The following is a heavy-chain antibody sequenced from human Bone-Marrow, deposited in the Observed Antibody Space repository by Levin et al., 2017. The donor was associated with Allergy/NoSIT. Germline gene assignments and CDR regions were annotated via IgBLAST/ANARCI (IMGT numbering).Heavy chain of an antibody. CDR1: GFTFSSYS. CDR3: ARYCSSKGGWFVFDY. V-gene: IGHV3-21*01. D-gene: IGHD2-2*01. Sequence: LSLTCAASGFTFSSYSMNWVRPAPGKGLEWVSSISSSSSYIYYADSVKGRFTISRDNAKNSLYLQMNSLRAEDTAVYYCARYCSSKGGWFVFDYWGQGTLVTVSS. CDR2: ISSSSSYI. J-gene: IGHJ4*02.